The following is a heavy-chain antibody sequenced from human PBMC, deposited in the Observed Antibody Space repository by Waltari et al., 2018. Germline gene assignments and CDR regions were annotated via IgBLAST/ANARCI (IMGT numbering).Heavy chain of an antibody. CDR2: IKQDGSEK. CDR3: ASSPYYDILTGYLNRGIPDAFDI. V-gene: IGHV3-7*01. D-gene: IGHD3-9*01. CDR1: GFTFSSYW. J-gene: IGHJ3*02. Sequence: EVQLVESGGGLVQPGGSLRLSCAASGFTFSSYWMSWVRQAPGKGLEWVANIKQDGSEKYYVDSVKGRFTISRDNAKNSLYLQMNSLRAEDTAVYYCASSPYYDILTGYLNRGIPDAFDIWGQGTMVTVSS.